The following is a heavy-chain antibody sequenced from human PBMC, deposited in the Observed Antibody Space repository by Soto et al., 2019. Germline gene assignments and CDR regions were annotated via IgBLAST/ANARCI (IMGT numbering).Heavy chain of an antibody. V-gene: IGHV4-59*01. J-gene: IGHJ6*02. CDR3: ARDRRYYYGSGSYTYYGMDV. D-gene: IGHD3-10*01. CDR2: IYYSGST. Sequence: PSETLSLTCTVSGGSISSYYWSWIRQPPGKGLEWIGYIYYSGSTNYNPSLKSRVTISVDTSKNQFSLKLSSVTAADTAVYYCARDRRYYYGSGSYTYYGMDVCGQGTTVTVSS. CDR1: GGSISSYY.